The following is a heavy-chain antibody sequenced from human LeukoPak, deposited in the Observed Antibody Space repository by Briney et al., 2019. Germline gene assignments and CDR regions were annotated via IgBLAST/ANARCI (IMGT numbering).Heavy chain of an antibody. V-gene: IGHV4-59*01. CDR1: GGSISSYY. CDR3: ASHYYGSGNFDY. CDR2: IYYSGST. D-gene: IGHD3-10*01. Sequence: SETLSLTCTVSGGSISSYYWGWIRQPPGKGLEWIGYIYYSGSTNYNSSLKSRVIISVDTSKNQFSLKLSSVTAADTAVYYCASHYYGSGNFDYWGQGTLVTVSS. J-gene: IGHJ4*02.